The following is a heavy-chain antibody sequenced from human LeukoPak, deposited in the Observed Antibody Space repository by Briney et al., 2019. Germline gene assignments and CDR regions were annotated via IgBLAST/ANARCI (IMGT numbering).Heavy chain of an antibody. Sequence: GGSLRLSCAASGFTFSSYAMSWVRQAPGKGLEWVSAISDDGTSTYYADSVKGRFTTSRDNSKNTLYLQMNSLRADDTAVYYCAKAHSSSWYLFDYWGQGTLVTVSS. CDR1: GFTFSSYA. CDR2: ISDDGTST. D-gene: IGHD6-13*01. CDR3: AKAHSSSWYLFDY. J-gene: IGHJ4*02. V-gene: IGHV3-23*01.